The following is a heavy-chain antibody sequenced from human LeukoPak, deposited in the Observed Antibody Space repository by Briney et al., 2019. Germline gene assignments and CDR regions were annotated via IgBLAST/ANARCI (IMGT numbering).Heavy chain of an antibody. CDR2: IYYSGST. Sequence: SETLSLTCTVSGGSISSYYWSWIRQPPGKGLEWIGYIYYSGSTNYNPSLKSRVTISVDTSKNQFSLKLSSVTAADTAVYYCARTSYTYYDSSGYDAFDIWGQGTMVTVSS. CDR3: ARTSYTYYDSSGYDAFDI. D-gene: IGHD3-22*01. CDR1: GGSISSYY. J-gene: IGHJ3*02. V-gene: IGHV4-59*01.